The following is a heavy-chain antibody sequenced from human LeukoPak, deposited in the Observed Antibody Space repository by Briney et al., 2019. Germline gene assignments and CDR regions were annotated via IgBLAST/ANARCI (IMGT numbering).Heavy chain of an antibody. CDR3: ARDFYGPNYDSSGYYVY. CDR2: MNPNSGNS. V-gene: IGHV1-8*01. J-gene: IGHJ4*02. Sequence: ASVKVSCKASGYTFTSYDINWVRQATGQGLEWMGWMNPNSGNSGYAQKFQGRVTMTRNTSISTAYMELSSLRSDDTAVYYCARDFYGPNYDSSGYYVYWGQGTLVTVSS. D-gene: IGHD3-22*01. CDR1: GYTFTSYD.